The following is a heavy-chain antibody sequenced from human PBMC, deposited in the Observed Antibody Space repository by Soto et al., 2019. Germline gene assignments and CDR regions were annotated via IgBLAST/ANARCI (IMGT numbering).Heavy chain of an antibody. CDR1: GGSINNSDW. CDR3: AKIKDYSVHPLRDY. D-gene: IGHD4-4*01. Sequence: QVQLQESGPGLVKPSGTLSLTCAVSGGSINNSDWWSWVRQPPGKGLEWIGEIYHSGSTTYNPSLKSRVTMSVDKSQNQFSLKLSSVTAADTAVYYCAKIKDYSVHPLRDYWGQGTLVTVSS. CDR2: IYHSGST. V-gene: IGHV4-4*02. J-gene: IGHJ4*02.